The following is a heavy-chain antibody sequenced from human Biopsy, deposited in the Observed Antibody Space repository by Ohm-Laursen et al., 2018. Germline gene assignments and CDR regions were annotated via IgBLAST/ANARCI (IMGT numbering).Heavy chain of an antibody. CDR1: GGSISSYY. J-gene: IGHJ3*02. V-gene: IGHV4-59*08. CDR3: ARHGDFYYDSNIVIGALDI. Sequence: TLSLTCTVSGGSISSYYWSWIRQPPGKGLEWVGNIYYSGITNYNPSLKGRVSISVDTSKNQFSLKLSSVTAADTAVYYCARHGDFYYDSNIVIGALDIWGQGTMVTVSS. D-gene: IGHD3-22*01. CDR2: IYYSGIT.